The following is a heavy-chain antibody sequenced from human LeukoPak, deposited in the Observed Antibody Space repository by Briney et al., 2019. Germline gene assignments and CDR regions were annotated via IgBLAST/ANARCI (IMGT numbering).Heavy chain of an antibody. D-gene: IGHD1-26*01. CDR2: INYSGST. J-gene: IGHJ4*02. CDR1: GDSISIRSYY. V-gene: IGHV4-39*07. Sequence: PSETLSLTCTVAGDSISIRSYYWVWIRQSPGKGLEWIGTINYSGSTYYSPSLISRVTMSVDPSKNQFSLNLSSVTAADTAVYYCARLGGSYSYFDYWGQGTLVTVSS. CDR3: ARLGGSYSYFDY.